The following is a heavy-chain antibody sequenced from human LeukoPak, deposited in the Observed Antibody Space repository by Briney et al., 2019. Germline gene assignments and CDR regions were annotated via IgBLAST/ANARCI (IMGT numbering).Heavy chain of an antibody. V-gene: IGHV3-30-3*01. J-gene: IGHJ4*02. Sequence: PGGSLRLSCAASGFTFSSYAMHWVRQAPGKGLEWVAVISYDGSNKYYADSVKGRFTISRDNSKNTLYLQMNSLRAEDTAVYYCARSNRRDSSEWDYWGQGTLVTASS. D-gene: IGHD3-22*01. CDR2: ISYDGSNK. CDR1: GFTFSSYA. CDR3: ARSNRRDSSEWDY.